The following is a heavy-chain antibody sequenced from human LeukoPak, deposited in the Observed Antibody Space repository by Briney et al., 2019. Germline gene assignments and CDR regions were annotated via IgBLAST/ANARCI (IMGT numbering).Heavy chain of an antibody. J-gene: IGHJ1*01. Sequence: LQTLSLTCTVSGGSLSSYYWSWIWQPPGKGLEWIGYIYYSGSTNYNPSLKSRVTISVDTSKTQFSLKLSSVTAADTAVYYCARHSKYYYDSSGSYVGYFQHWGQGTLVTVSS. D-gene: IGHD3-22*01. V-gene: IGHV4-59*08. CDR3: ARHSKYYYDSSGSYVGYFQH. CDR1: GGSLSSYY. CDR2: IYYSGST.